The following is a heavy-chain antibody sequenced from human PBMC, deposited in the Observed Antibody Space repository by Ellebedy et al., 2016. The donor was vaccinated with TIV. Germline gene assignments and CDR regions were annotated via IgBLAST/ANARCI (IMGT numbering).Heavy chain of an antibody. CDR1: GESFSGYY. CDR2: INQSGNT. CDR3: ARGRDYGGNAGYSDY. Sequence: SETLSLTXAVYGESFSGYYWSWIRQPPGKGPKWIGEINQSGNTNYNPSLKSRVTMSVDTSKNQFSLKVSSVTAADTAVYYCARGRDYGGNAGYSDYWGQGTLVTVSS. V-gene: IGHV4-34*01. D-gene: IGHD4-23*01. J-gene: IGHJ4*02.